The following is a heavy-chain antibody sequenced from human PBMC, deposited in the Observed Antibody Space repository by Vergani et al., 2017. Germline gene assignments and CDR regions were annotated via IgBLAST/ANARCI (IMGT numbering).Heavy chain of an antibody. D-gene: IGHD3-3*01. CDR3: ARGGLRCLKWFHYYGMDG. CDR1: GYTFTSYD. Sequence: QVQLVQSGAEVKKPGASVKVSCKASGYTFTSYDINWVRQATGQGLEWMGWMNPNSGNTGYAQKFQGRVTMTRNTSISTAYMERSSLRSEDTAVYYCARGGLRCLKWFHYYGMDGWGQGTTVTVSS. V-gene: IGHV1-8*01. J-gene: IGHJ6*02. CDR2: MNPNSGNT.